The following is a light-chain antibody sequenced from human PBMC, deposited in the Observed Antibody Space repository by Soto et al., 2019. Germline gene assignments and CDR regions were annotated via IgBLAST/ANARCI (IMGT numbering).Light chain of an antibody. CDR1: QSVSSN. CDR2: GAF. CDR3: QQYDKWPPIT. V-gene: IGKV3-15*01. J-gene: IGKJ5*01. Sequence: EIVMTQSPATLSVSPGERATLSCRASQSVSSNLAWYQHKPGQAPRLLIYGAFTRATGIPARFSGSGSGTEFTLTISSLQSEDFAVYYCQQYDKWPPITFGQGTRLEIK.